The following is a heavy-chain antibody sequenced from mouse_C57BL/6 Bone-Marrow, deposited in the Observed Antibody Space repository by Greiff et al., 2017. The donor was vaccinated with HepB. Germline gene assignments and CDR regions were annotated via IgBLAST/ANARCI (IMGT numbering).Heavy chain of an antibody. Sequence: QVQLQQPGAELVKPGASVKMSCKASGYTFTSYWITWVKRRPGQGLEWIGDIYPGSGSTNYNEKFKSKATLTVDTSSRTAYMQLSSLTSEDSAVYYCARRRGITTVAYAMDYWGQGTSVTVSS. CDR3: ARRRGITTVAYAMDY. J-gene: IGHJ4*01. CDR2: IYPGSGST. D-gene: IGHD1-1*01. CDR1: GYTFTSYW. V-gene: IGHV1-55*01.